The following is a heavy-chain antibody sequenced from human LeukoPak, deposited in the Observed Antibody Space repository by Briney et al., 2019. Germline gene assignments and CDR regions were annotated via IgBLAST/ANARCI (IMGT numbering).Heavy chain of an antibody. J-gene: IGHJ4*02. CDR1: GFTFRSYS. D-gene: IGHD6-6*01. CDR2: ISSSSSNI. Sequence: PGGSLRLSCVASGFTFRSYSMNWVRQAPGKGLEWVSSISSSSSNICYADSVKGRFTISRDNAKNSLYLQTNSLRAEDTAVYYCASTEYSPWYSFDYWGQGTLVTVSS. CDR3: ASTEYSPWYSFDY. V-gene: IGHV3-21*01.